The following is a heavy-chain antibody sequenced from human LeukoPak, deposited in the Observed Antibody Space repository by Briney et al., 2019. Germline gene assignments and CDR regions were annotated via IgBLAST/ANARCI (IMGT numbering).Heavy chain of an antibody. Sequence: PGGSLRLSCAASGFTFDDYAMHWVRQAPGKGLEWVSLISWNGGSTYYADSVKGRFTISRDNSKDSLYLQMNNLRAEDTALYYCAKDMWQGAGGRLPDYWGQGTLVTVSS. V-gene: IGHV3-43D*03. D-gene: IGHD3-16*01. J-gene: IGHJ4*02. CDR2: ISWNGGST. CDR1: GFTFDDYA. CDR3: AKDMWQGAGGRLPDY.